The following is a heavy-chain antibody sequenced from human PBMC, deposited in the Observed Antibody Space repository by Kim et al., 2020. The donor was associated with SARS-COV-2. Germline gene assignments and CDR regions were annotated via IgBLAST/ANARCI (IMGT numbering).Heavy chain of an antibody. CDR2: ITDSGST. CDR3: SRGRVGVVPARVLGLVPFDEYFILDV. CDR1: GGSFSGHS. J-gene: IGHJ6*02. D-gene: IGHD2-8*02. Sequence: SETLSLTCAVYGGSFSGHSWSWVRQPPGQGLEWIGEITDSGSTKYNPSLKSRLTISLDVSKSQFSLKLTSVTAADTGLYYCSRGRVGVVPARVLGLVPFDEYFILDVWGHGTTVTVAS. V-gene: IGHV4-34*01.